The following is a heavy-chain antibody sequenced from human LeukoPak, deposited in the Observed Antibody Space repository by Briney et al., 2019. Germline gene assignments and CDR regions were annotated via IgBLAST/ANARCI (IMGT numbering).Heavy chain of an antibody. CDR1: GASVSSGSYS. J-gene: IGHJ4*02. Sequence: SETLSLTCTVSGASVSSGSYSWNWIRQPPGKGLGWIGYMFYRGSTNYNPSLKSRVTISVDSSKNQFSLKLSSVTAADTAVYYCARIGHEDYYFDYWGQGTLVTVSS. CDR3: ARIGHEDYYFDY. V-gene: IGHV4-61*01. CDR2: MFYRGST.